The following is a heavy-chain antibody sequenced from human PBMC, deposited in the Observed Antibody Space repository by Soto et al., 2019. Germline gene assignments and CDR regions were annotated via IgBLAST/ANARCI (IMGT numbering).Heavy chain of an antibody. V-gene: IGHV3-53*01. CDR1: GFTVSSDF. CDR2: LHTGVT. CDR3: ATRGH. Sequence: EVQLMESGGGLIQPGGSLRLSCAASGFTVSSDFMKWVRQAPGKGLEWVSMLHTGVTFYTGSVKGRFTISSDTSKNTLYLQMNSLRAEDTAVYYCATRGHWGQGTLVTVSS. D-gene: IGHD3-16*01. J-gene: IGHJ4*02.